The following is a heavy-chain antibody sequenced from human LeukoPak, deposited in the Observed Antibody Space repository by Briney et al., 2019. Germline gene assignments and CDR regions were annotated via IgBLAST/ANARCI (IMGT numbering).Heavy chain of an antibody. J-gene: IGHJ6*02. CDR3: AKEREYCSSGSCHYDLDV. CDR2: IHYSGST. D-gene: IGHD2-15*01. Sequence: PSETLSLTCTVSGGSISSYYWSWLRQPPGRGLEWIGYIHYSGSTNYNPSLESRVTLSVDTSKNQFSLKLSSVTAADTAVYYCAKEREYCSSGSCHYDLDVWGQGTTVTVSS. V-gene: IGHV4-59*01. CDR1: GGSISSYY.